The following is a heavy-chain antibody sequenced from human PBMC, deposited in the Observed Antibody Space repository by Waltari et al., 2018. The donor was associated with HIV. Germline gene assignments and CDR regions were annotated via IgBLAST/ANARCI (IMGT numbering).Heavy chain of an antibody. CDR2: FNSDGSST. Sequence: EVQLVESGGGLVQPGGSLRLSCAAYGFTFSSSGMPWVRQAPGKGLVWVSRFNSDGSSTSYADSVKGRFTISRDNANNTRYLQMNSLRAEDTAVYYCARVQGYSYAVNWFDPWGQGTLVTVSS. V-gene: IGHV3-74*01. CDR3: ARVQGYSYAVNWFDP. D-gene: IGHD5-18*01. CDR1: GFTFSSSG. J-gene: IGHJ5*02.